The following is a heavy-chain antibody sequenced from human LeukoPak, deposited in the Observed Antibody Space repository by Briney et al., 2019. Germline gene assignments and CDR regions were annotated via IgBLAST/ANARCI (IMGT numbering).Heavy chain of an antibody. J-gene: IGHJ4*02. CDR3: AKASWVSTADAVC. D-gene: IGHD3-16*01. CDR1: GFTFNNYA. Sequence: PGESLRLSCAASGFTFNNYAVSWVRQARARGLEWVSRMCGEGETFYADSVMGRFTLSRDDSRMTVDLHMNKLRVEDAAVYYCAKASWVSTADAVCWGQGTLVTVSS. CDR2: MCGEGET. V-gene: IGHV3-23*01.